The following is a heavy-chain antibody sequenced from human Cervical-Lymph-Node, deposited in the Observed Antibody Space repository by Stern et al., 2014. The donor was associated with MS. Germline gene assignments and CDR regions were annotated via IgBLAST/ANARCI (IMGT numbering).Heavy chain of an antibody. D-gene: IGHD6-19*01. CDR1: GFTFSNYG. V-gene: IGHV3-33*01. Sequence: VQLVQSGGGVVQPGRSLRLSCAASGFTFSNYGMHWVRQAPGKGLEWVAVIWYDGTKTYYGDSAKGRFTISRDNTKNTLYLQMNNLRDEDTAVYYCASAFTDASGWYLLDHGGQGTLGTGAS. CDR3: ASAFTDASGWYLLDH. CDR2: IWYDGTKT. J-gene: IGHJ4*02.